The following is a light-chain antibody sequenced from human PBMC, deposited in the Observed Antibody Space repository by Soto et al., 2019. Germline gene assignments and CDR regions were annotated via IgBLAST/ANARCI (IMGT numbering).Light chain of an antibody. Sequence: EMVLTQSPGTLSLSPGESATLSCRASQSVSSSYLAWYQQKPGQAPRLLIYGASTRATGIPARFSGSGSGTEFTLTISSLQSEDFAVYYCQQYNNWPPVTFGQGTKVDIK. CDR3: QQYNNWPPVT. V-gene: IGKV3-15*01. J-gene: IGKJ1*01. CDR2: GAS. CDR1: QSVSSSY.